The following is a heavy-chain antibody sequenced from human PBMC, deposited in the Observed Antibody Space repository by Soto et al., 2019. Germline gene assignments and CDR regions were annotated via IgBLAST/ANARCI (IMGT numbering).Heavy chain of an antibody. CDR1: GFTFDDYA. J-gene: IGHJ4*02. Sequence: EVQLVESGGGLVQPGRSLRLSCAASGFTFDDYAMHWVRQAPGKGLEWVSGISWNSGSIGYADSVKGRFTISRDNAKNSLYLQMNRLRAEDTALYYCEKDSALAVAGTVDYWGKGTLVTVSS. V-gene: IGHV3-9*01. CDR2: ISWNSGSI. D-gene: IGHD6-19*01. CDR3: EKDSALAVAGTVDY.